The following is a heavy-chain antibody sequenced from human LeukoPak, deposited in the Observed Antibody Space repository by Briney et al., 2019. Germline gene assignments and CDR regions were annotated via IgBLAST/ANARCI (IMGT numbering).Heavy chain of an antibody. D-gene: IGHD1-26*01. J-gene: IGHJ4*02. V-gene: IGHV4-39*01. CDR1: GGSISSSSYY. CDR2: IYYSGST. CDR3: ARLHLTGYSGY. Sequence: SETLSLTCTVSGGSISSSSYYWGWIRRPPGKGLEWIGSIYYSGSTYYNPSLKSRVTISVDTSKNQFSLKLSSVTAADTAVYYCARLHLTGYSGYWGQGTLVTVSS.